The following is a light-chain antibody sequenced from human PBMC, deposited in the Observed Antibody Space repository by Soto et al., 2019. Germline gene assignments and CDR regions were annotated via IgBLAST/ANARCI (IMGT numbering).Light chain of an antibody. V-gene: IGKV2-30*01. J-gene: IGKJ1*01. CDR3: MQGTHWPRT. CDR1: QSLVYSDGNTY. Sequence: DVVMTQSPLSLPVTLGQPASICCRSSQSLVYSDGNTYLNWFQQRPGQSPRRLIYKVSNRDSGVPDRFGGSGSGTDFTVKTSRVEAEDVGVYYCMQGTHWPRTFGQGTKVEIK. CDR2: KVS.